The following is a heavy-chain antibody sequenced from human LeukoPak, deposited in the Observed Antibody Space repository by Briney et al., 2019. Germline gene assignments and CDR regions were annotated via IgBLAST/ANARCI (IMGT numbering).Heavy chain of an antibody. J-gene: IGHJ4*02. D-gene: IGHD6-19*01. Sequence: GASVKVSCKASGYTFTSYGISWVRQAPGQGLEWMGWISAYNGNTNYAQKLQGRVTMTTDTSTSTAYMELRGLRSDDTAVYYCARVGYSSGWYSGKDYWGQGTLVTVSS. CDR2: ISAYNGNT. V-gene: IGHV1-18*01. CDR1: GYTFTSYG. CDR3: ARVGYSSGWYSGKDY.